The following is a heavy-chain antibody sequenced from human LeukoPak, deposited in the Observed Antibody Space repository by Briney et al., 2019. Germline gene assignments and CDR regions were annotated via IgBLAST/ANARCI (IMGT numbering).Heavy chain of an antibody. Sequence: SETLSLTCTVSGDSISSYYWSWIRQPPGKGLEWIGYIYYSGSTNYNPSLKSRVTISVDTSKNQFSLKMTSVTAADTAMYYCARDTALWTFDIWGQGTMVTVSS. CDR3: ARDTALWTFDI. J-gene: IGHJ3*02. CDR2: IYYSGST. D-gene: IGHD2-21*02. CDR1: GDSISSYY. V-gene: IGHV4-59*12.